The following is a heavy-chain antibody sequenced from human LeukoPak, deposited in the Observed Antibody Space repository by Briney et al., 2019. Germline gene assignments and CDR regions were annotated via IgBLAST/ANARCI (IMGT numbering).Heavy chain of an antibody. D-gene: IGHD1-1*01. Sequence: SETLSLTCTVSGGSISSYYWSWVRQPPGKGLEWIGYISYSGSTNFNPSLKSRVTISVDTSKNQFSLKLSSVTAADTAVYYCAREGTAGTNLNWFDPWGQGTLVTVSS. CDR3: AREGTAGTNLNWFDP. CDR1: GGSISSYY. V-gene: IGHV4-59*01. J-gene: IGHJ5*02. CDR2: ISYSGST.